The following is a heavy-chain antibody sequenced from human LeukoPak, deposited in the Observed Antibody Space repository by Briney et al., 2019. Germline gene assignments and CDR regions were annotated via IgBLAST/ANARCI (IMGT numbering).Heavy chain of an antibody. CDR3: ASSSTSVLLWFGELYCDAFDI. CDR2: IIPIFGAA. Sequence: SVKVSCKASGGTFSSYAISWVRQAPGQGLEWMGGIIPIFGAANYAQKFQGRVTITTDESTSTAYMELSSLRSEDTAVYYCASSSTSVLLWFGELYCDAFDIWGQGTMVTVSS. V-gene: IGHV1-69*05. CDR1: GGTFSSYA. D-gene: IGHD3-10*01. J-gene: IGHJ3*02.